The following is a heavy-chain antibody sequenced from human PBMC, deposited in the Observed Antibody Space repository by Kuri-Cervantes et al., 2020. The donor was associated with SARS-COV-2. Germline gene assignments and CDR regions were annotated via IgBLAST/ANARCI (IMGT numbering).Heavy chain of an antibody. CDR1: GFTFSNAW. Sequence: GGSLRLSCAASGFTFSNAWMSWVRQAPGKGLEWVGRSKSKTDGGTTDYAAPVKGRFTISRDDSKNTLYLQMNSLKTEDTAVYYCTTGYDFWSGYYRFDYYYYYMDVWGKGTTVTVSS. CDR2: SKSKTDGGTT. CDR3: TTGYDFWSGYYRFDYYYYYMDV. J-gene: IGHJ6*03. D-gene: IGHD3-3*01. V-gene: IGHV3-15*01.